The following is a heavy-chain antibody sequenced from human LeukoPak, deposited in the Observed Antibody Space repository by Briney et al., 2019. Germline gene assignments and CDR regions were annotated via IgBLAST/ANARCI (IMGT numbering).Heavy chain of an antibody. CDR3: AKKAEGSTVTTYYYYYYMDV. CDR1: GFTFSSYW. D-gene: IGHD4-11*01. CDR2: IKQDGSEK. Sequence: GGSLRLSCAASGFTFSSYWMSWVRQAPGKGLEWVANIKQDGSEKYYVDSVKGRFTISRDNAKNTLYLQMTSLRAEDTAVYYCAKKAEGSTVTTYYYYYYMDVWGKGTTVTVSS. J-gene: IGHJ6*03. V-gene: IGHV3-7*01.